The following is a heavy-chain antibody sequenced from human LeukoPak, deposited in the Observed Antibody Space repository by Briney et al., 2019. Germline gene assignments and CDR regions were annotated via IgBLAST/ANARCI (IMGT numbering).Heavy chain of an antibody. Sequence: SETLSLTCTVSGGSISSYYWLWLRQPPGKGLEWIGYIYYSGSTNYNPSLKSRVTVSVDTSKNQFSLKLSSVTAADTAVYYCARVNGDAFDICGQGTMVTVSS. V-gene: IGHV4-59*01. CDR3: ARVNGDAFDI. CDR2: IYYSGST. CDR1: GGSISSYY. J-gene: IGHJ3*02.